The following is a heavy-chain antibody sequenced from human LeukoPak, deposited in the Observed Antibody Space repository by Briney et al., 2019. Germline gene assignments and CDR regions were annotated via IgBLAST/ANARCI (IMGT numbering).Heavy chain of an antibody. CDR1: GFTFSTYN. Sequence: GGSLRLSCAASGFTFSTYNMNWVRQAPGKGLEWVSAISGSGGSTYYADSVKGRFTISRDNSKNTLYLQMNSLRAEDTAVYYCANRIAGPTDYWGQGTLVTVSS. CDR3: ANRIAGPTDY. V-gene: IGHV3-23*01. CDR2: ISGSGGST. J-gene: IGHJ4*02. D-gene: IGHD2/OR15-2a*01.